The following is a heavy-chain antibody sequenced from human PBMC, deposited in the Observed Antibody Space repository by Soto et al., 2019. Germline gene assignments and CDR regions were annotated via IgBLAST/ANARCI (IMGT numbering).Heavy chain of an antibody. Sequence: QVQLQESGPGLVKPSESLALIYTVSGDSVSSGNSYWTCIRQPPGKGLEWIGYFYYSGSTNYNPSLKSRVTISGDTSTNHFSLKLNSVTTADTAVYYCARRFTDNWAEKFDYWGQGNLVTVSS. CDR3: ARRFTDNWAEKFDY. J-gene: IGHJ4*02. CDR2: FYYSGST. V-gene: IGHV4-61*03. CDR1: GDSVSSGNSY. D-gene: IGHD1-1*01.